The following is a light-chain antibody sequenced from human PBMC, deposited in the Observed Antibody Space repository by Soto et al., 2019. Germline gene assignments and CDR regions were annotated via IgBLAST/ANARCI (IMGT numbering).Light chain of an antibody. CDR3: QQAKAFPRT. CDR1: QGISSS. V-gene: IGKV1-12*01. CDR2: AAS. J-gene: IGKJ4*01. Sequence: DIQMTQSPSSVSASVGDRVTITCRASQGISSSLAWYQQKPGKAPRLLIYAASSLQTGVPSRFSGSGSGTDFTLTISSVQPEDFAIYYCQQAKAFPRTFGGGTRVEIK.